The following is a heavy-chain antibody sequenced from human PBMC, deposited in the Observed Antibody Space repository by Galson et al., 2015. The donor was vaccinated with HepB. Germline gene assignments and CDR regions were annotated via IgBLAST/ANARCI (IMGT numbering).Heavy chain of an antibody. D-gene: IGHD6-19*01. CDR1: GDSVSSNSAA. Sequence: CAISGDSVSSNSAAWNWIRQSPSRGLEWLGRTYYRSKWYNDYAVSVKSRITINPDTSKNQFSLQLNSVTPGDTAVYYCARDAPRDSSGWYGGYGMDVWGQGTTVTVSS. J-gene: IGHJ6*02. CDR3: ARDAPRDSSGWYGGYGMDV. CDR2: TYYRSKWYN. V-gene: IGHV6-1*01.